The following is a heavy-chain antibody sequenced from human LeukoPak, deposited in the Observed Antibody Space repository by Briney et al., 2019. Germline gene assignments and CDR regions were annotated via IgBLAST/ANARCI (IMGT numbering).Heavy chain of an antibody. D-gene: IGHD2-2*01. CDR2: ISGSGGST. CDR1: GGTFSSYA. J-gene: IGHJ6*04. Sequence: SCKASGGTFSSYAMSWVRQAPGKGLEWVSAISGSGGSTYYADSVKGRFTISRDNSKNTLYLQMNSLRAEDTAVYYCAKLGCSSTSCLYGMDVWGKGTTVTVSS. V-gene: IGHV3-23*01. CDR3: AKLGCSSTSCLYGMDV.